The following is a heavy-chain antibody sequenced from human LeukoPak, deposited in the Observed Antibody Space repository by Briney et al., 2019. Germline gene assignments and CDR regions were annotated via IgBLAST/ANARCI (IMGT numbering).Heavy chain of an antibody. CDR1: GGTFSSYA. V-gene: IGHV1-69*06. J-gene: IGHJ6*03. CDR2: IIPIFGTA. CDR3: ARGYYYDSSGYYSQTGYYYYYMDV. D-gene: IGHD3-22*01. Sequence: GASVKVSCKASGGTFSSYAISWVRQAPGQGLEWMGGIIPIFGTANYAQKFQGRVTITADKSTSTAYMELSSLRSEDTAVYYRARGYYYDSSGYYSQTGYYYYYMDVWGKGTTVTVSS.